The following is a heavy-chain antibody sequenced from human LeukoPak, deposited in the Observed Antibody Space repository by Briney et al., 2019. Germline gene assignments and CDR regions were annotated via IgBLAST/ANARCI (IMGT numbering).Heavy chain of an antibody. D-gene: IGHD3-16*01. Sequence: PGGSLRLSCAASGFTFSSYWMNWVRQAPGKGLEWVAKIKQDGSEKYYVDSVKGRFTISRDNAKNSVYLEMNSLRAKDTTVYYCASSRGMDVWGKGTTVTVSS. CDR2: IKQDGSEK. V-gene: IGHV3-7*01. J-gene: IGHJ6*04. CDR3: ASSRGMDV. CDR1: GFTFSSYW.